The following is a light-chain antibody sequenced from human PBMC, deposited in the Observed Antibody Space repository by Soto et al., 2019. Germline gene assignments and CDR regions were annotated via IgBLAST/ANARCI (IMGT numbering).Light chain of an antibody. CDR1: SSDVGAYNS. V-gene: IGLV2-14*01. CDR3: TSYTSSNSYV. J-gene: IGLJ1*01. CDR2: DVS. Sequence: QSALTQPASVSGSPGQSIAISCTGTSSDVGAYNSVSWYQQYPGKAPKLMIHDVSNRPSGVSDRFSGSKSGNTASLTISGLQAEDEADYYCTSYTSSNSYVFGRGTKLTVL.